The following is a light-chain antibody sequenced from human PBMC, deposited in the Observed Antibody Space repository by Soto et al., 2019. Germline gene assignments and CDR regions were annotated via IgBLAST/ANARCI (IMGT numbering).Light chain of an antibody. J-gene: IGKJ3*01. Sequence: EIVLTQSASTLSASAGARATLSCRASHSVSSNLAWYQQKNGQAPRLLIYGASTRATGIPARFSGSGSGTEFNLTISSLQSEDFAVYYCQQYNNWPPAFGPGTKVDIK. CDR2: GAS. V-gene: IGKV3-15*01. CDR1: HSVSSN. CDR3: QQYNNWPPA.